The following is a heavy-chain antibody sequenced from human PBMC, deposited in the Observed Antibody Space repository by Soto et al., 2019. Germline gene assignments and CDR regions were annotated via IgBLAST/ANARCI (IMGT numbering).Heavy chain of an antibody. Sequence: PGGSLRLSCVVSGFTSSSYSMNWVRQAPGKGLEWVSYISSSSSTIYYADSVKGRFTISRDNAKNSLYLQMNSLRAEDTAVYYCARDLNYGLFDYSGQGTLVTVSS. CDR1: GFTSSSYS. J-gene: IGHJ4*02. CDR2: ISSSSSTI. D-gene: IGHD4-17*01. V-gene: IGHV3-48*01. CDR3: ARDLNYGLFDY.